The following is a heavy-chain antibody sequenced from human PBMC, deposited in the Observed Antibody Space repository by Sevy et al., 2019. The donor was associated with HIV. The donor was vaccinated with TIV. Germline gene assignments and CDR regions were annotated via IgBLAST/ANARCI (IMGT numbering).Heavy chain of an antibody. J-gene: IGHJ3*02. CDR2: IIPIFGTA. CDR3: ARGGDLFGSAFDI. D-gene: IGHD3-16*01. CDR1: GGTFSSYA. V-gene: IGHV1-69*13. Sequence: SVRVSCKASGGTFSSYAISWVRQAPGQGLEWMGGIIPIFGTANYAQKFQGRVTITADESTSTAYMELSSLRSEDTAVYYCARGGDLFGSAFDIWGQGTMVTVSS.